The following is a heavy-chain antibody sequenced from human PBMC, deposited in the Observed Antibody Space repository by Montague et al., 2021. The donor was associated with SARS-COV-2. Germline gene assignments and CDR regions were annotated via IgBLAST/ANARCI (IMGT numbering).Heavy chain of an antibody. Sequence: SLRLSCAASGFTFSSYAMHWVRQAPGKGLNWVSLIYNNGATSYADSVTDRFTVSRDNSKDTLYLQMNSLRVEDTAVYFCAGQYSLGTYWAFDPWGQGTLVTVSS. CDR1: GFTFSSYA. V-gene: IGHV3-66*04. D-gene: IGHD3-10*01. CDR2: IYNNGAT. J-gene: IGHJ5*02. CDR3: AGQYSLGTYWAFDP.